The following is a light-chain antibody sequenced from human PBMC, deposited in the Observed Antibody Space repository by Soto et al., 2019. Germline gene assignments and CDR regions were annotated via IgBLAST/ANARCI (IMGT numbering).Light chain of an antibody. V-gene: IGKV1-5*01. CDR3: QQYNSYWT. J-gene: IGKJ1*01. CDR1: QSISSW. Sequence: DIQMTQSPSTLSVSVGDRVTITCRASQSISSWLAWYQQKPGKAPKLLIYDASSLESGVPSRCSGSGSGTEFTLTISSLQPDDFATYYCQQYNSYWTFGQGTKVDIK. CDR2: DAS.